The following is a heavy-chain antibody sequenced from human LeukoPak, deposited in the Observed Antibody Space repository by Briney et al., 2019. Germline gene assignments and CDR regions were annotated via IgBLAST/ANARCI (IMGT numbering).Heavy chain of an antibody. Sequence: GGSLRLSCAASGFTFSSNGMLWVRQAPGKGLEWVALIWYDGTNKYYADSVKGRFTISRGNSRNTLYLQMNSLRAEDTAVYYCARLRGVNIDYWGQGTLVTVSS. CDR3: ARLRGVNIDY. CDR1: GFTFSSNG. D-gene: IGHD3-10*01. J-gene: IGHJ4*02. V-gene: IGHV3-33*01. CDR2: IWYDGTNK.